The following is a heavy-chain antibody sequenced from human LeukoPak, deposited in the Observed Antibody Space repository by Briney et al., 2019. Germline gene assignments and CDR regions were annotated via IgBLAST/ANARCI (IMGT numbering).Heavy chain of an antibody. V-gene: IGHV4-34*01. Sequence: SETLSLTCAVYGGSFSGYYWSWIRQPPGKGLEWIGEANDGGSNNNNPSLKSRVTISLDTSKNQLSLKLRSMTAADTAVYFCARQTYNTYKSDCFLDYWGQGPRAPVS. J-gene: IGHJ4*02. CDR1: GGSFSGYY. D-gene: IGHD1-14*01. CDR3: ARQTYNTYKSDCFLDY. CDR2: ANDGGSN.